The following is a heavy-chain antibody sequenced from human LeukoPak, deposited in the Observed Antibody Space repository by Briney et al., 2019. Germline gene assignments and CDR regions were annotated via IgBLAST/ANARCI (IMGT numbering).Heavy chain of an antibody. Sequence: PSETLSLTCAVYGGSFSGYYWSWIRQPPGKGLEWIGEINHSGSTNYNPSLKSRVTISVDTSKNQFSLKMSSVTAADTAVYYCARGLAVLLWFGELLRGNWFDPWGQGTLVTVSS. CDR2: INHSGST. V-gene: IGHV4-34*01. CDR3: ARGLAVLLWFGELLRGNWFDP. J-gene: IGHJ5*02. D-gene: IGHD3-10*01. CDR1: GGSFSGYY.